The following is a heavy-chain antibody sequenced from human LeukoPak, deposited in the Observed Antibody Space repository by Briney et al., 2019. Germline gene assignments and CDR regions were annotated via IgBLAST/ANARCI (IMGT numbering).Heavy chain of an antibody. D-gene: IGHD5-24*01. Sequence: PGGSLRLSCAASGFTFDDYTMHWVRQAPGKGLEWVSLISWDGGSTYYTDSVKGRFTISRDNSKNSLYLQMNSLRTEDTALYYCAKDIIRMATTSPYDYWGQGTLVTVSS. CDR2: ISWDGGST. J-gene: IGHJ4*02. V-gene: IGHV3-43*01. CDR1: GFTFDDYT. CDR3: AKDIIRMATTSPYDY.